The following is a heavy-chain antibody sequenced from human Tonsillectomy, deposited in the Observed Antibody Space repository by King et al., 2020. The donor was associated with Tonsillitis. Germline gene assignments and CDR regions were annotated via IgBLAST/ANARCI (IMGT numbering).Heavy chain of an antibody. CDR3: ARGTSTVTTLYYLDH. Sequence: VQLVQSGGGVVQPGRSLRLSCAASGFTFSSYAMHWVRQAPGKGLEWVALISYDGRNKNYADSVKGRFTFSRDNSNNTLYLQMNSLRGEDTAAYYCARGTSTVTTLYYLDHWGPGTLVTVSS. V-gene: IGHV3-30*01. D-gene: IGHD4-17*01. CDR1: GFTFSSYA. CDR2: ISYDGRNK. J-gene: IGHJ4*02.